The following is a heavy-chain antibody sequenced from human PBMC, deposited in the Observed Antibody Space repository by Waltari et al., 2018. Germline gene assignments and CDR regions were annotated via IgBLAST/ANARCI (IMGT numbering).Heavy chain of an antibody. CDR3: ARGVNEYHSLPQYADY. CDR2: ITGYDGHT. Sequence: QIQLVQSGPEVKKTGASVKLSCKTSGYVFNRYSINWVRRAPEHRLEWMGWITGYDGHTNYTHQLQGRLTMTTDTPTATAYMELRNLISDDTAIYYCARGVNEYHSLPQYADYWGQGTLVTVSS. D-gene: IGHD3-10*01. V-gene: IGHV1-18*01. CDR1: GYVFNRYS. J-gene: IGHJ4*02.